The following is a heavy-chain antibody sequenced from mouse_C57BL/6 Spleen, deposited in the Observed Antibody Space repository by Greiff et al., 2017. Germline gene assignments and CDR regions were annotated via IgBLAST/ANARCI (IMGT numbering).Heavy chain of an antibody. CDR1: GYSITSGYY. D-gene: IGHD1-1*01. J-gene: IGHJ2*01. Sequence: DVKVEESGPGLVKPSQSLSLTCSVTGYSITSGYYWNWIRQCPGNTLEWIGYISYDGSNNYSPSLKTRTSLTRDTSKNKFFLKENSVTTEDTATHNCAIEDYGSWGYWGQGTTLTVSS. CDR3: AIEDYGSWGY. CDR2: ISYDGSN. V-gene: IGHV3-6*01.